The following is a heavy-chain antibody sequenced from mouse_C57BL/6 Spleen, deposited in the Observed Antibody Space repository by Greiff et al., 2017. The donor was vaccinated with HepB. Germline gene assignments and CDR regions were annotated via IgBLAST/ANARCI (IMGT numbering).Heavy chain of an antibody. V-gene: IGHV1-61*01. J-gene: IGHJ1*03. D-gene: IGHD2-2*01. Sequence: QVQLQQPGAELVRPGSSVKLSCKASGYTFTSYWMDWVKQRPGQGLEWIGNIYPSDSATHYNQKFKDKATLTVDKSSSTAYMQLSSLTSEDSAVYYCARSGDYGYDGGYFDVWGTGTTVTVSS. CDR1: GYTFTSYW. CDR2: IYPSDSAT. CDR3: ARSGDYGYDGGYFDV.